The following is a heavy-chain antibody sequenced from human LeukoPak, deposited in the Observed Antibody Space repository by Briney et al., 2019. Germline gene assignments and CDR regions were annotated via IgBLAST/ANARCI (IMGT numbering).Heavy chain of an antibody. Sequence: SETLSLTCTVSGTSISSSNSYWGWIRQPPGKGLEWIGSIYYTGNTYYNASLKSRVIISIDTSKNQISLKLSSVTAADTAVYYCARFFYGDPNPYVDYWGQGTLVTVSS. CDR2: IYYTGNT. V-gene: IGHV4-39*01. J-gene: IGHJ4*02. CDR1: GTSISSSNSY. D-gene: IGHD4-17*01. CDR3: ARFFYGDPNPYVDY.